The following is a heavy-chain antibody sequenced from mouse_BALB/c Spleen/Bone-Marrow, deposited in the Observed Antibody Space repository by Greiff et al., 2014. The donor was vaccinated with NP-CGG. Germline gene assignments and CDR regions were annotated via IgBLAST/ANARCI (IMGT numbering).Heavy chain of an antibody. Sequence: VQLVESGAELAKPGASVKMSCKASGYTFTSYWMHWVKQRPGQGLEWIGFINPRIGYTEYNQKFKDKATLTADKSSSTAYMQLSSLTSEDSAVYYCARGNWEAIDYWGQGTSVTVSS. CDR2: INPRIGYT. V-gene: IGHV1-7*01. CDR1: GYTFTSYW. J-gene: IGHJ4*01. CDR3: ARGNWEAIDY. D-gene: IGHD4-1*01.